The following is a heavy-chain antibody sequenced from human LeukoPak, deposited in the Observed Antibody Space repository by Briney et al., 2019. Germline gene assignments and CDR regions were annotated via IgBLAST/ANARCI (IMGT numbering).Heavy chain of an antibody. V-gene: IGHV3-9*01. CDR3: AKTGSGSYYNVGSFDY. D-gene: IGHD3-10*01. Sequence: GGSLRLSCAASGFTFDDYAMHWVLRAPGKGLECGSGISWNSGSIGYEDSVKCRFPISRDNAKNSLYLQMNSLRAEDTALYYCAKTGSGSYYNVGSFDYWGQGTLVTVSS. CDR1: GFTFDDYA. J-gene: IGHJ4*02. CDR2: ISWNSGSI.